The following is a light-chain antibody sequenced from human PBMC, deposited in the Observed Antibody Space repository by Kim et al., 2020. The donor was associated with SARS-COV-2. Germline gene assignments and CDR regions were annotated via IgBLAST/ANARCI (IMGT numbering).Light chain of an antibody. J-gene: IGKJ4*01. CDR1: QSISSY. Sequence: ASIGDRVTITCRASQSISSYLNWYQQKPGKAPNLLIYAASSLQSGVPSRFSGSGSETDFTLTINSLQPEDFATYYCQQSSSTPLTFGGGTKVDIK. CDR2: AAS. V-gene: IGKV1-39*01. CDR3: QQSSSTPLT.